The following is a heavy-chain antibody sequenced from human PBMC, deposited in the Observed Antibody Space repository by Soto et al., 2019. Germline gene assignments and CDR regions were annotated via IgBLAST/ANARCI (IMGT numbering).Heavy chain of an antibody. J-gene: IGHJ4*02. CDR2: IGSGGSPI. D-gene: IGHD6-19*01. CDR3: ARDEYISAY. Sequence: QVQLVESGGGLVQPGGSLRLSCAASGFTFSDFYMTWIRQAPGKGLEWIAYIGSGGSPIYYADSVRGRFTISWDNSKKSLYLLMNTLRADDTAMYFCARDEYISAYWGQGTLVTVSS. V-gene: IGHV3-11*01. CDR1: GFTFSDFY.